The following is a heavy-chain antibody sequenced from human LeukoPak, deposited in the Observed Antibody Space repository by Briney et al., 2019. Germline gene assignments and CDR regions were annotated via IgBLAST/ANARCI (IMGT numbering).Heavy chain of an antibody. CDR1: GGSISSGSYY. Sequence: SQTLSLTCTVSGGSISSGSYYWSWIRQPAGKGLEWIGRIYTSGSTNYNPSLRSRVTISVDTSKNQFSLKLSSVTAADTAVYYCARARVATFDYRGQGTLVTVSS. CDR2: IYTSGST. CDR3: ARARVATFDY. D-gene: IGHD5-24*01. J-gene: IGHJ4*02. V-gene: IGHV4-61*02.